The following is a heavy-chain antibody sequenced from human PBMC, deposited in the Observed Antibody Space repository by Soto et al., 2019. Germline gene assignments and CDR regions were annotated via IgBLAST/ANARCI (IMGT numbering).Heavy chain of an antibody. D-gene: IGHD2-2*01. Sequence: QVQLVQSGAEVKKPGASVKVSCKASGYTFTSYDINWVRQATGQGLEWMGWMNPNSGNTGYAQKFQGRVTMTRNTSISTAYMELSSLRSEDTAVYYCARTWRVPAAMRGDYYYYMDVWSKGTTVTVSS. V-gene: IGHV1-8*01. CDR2: MNPNSGNT. J-gene: IGHJ6*03. CDR3: ARTWRVPAAMRGDYYYYMDV. CDR1: GYTFTSYD.